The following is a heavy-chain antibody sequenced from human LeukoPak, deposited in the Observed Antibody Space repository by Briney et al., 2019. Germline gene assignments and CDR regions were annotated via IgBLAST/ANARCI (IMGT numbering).Heavy chain of an antibody. J-gene: IGHJ5*02. D-gene: IGHD2-2*01. Sequence: PGESLKISCKGSGYSFTSYWIGWVRQMPGKGLEWMGIIYPGDSDTRYSPSFQGQVTISADKSIGTAYLQWSSLKASDTAMYYCARRVVVPAAKGGTWFDPWGQGTLVTVSS. CDR3: ARRVVVPAAKGGTWFDP. V-gene: IGHV5-51*01. CDR1: GYSFTSYW. CDR2: IYPGDSDT.